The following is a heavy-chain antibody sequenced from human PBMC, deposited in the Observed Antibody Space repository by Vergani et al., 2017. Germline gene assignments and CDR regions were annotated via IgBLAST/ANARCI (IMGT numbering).Heavy chain of an antibody. CDR1: GYTFTGYY. V-gene: IGHV1-2*02. CDR2: INPNSGGT. CDR3: ARGESMVRRVIISTCFDY. D-gene: IGHD3-10*01. Sequence: QVQLVQSGAEVKKPGASVKVSCKASGYTFTGYYMHWVRQAPGQGLEWMGWINPNSGGTNYAQKFQGRVTMTRDTSISTAYMELSRLRSDDTAVYYCARGESMVRRVIISTCFDYWGQGTLVTVSS. J-gene: IGHJ4*02.